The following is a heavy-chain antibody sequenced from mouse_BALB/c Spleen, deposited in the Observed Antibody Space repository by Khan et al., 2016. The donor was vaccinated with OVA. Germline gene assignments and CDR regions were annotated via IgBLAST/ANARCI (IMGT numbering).Heavy chain of an antibody. CDR1: GFSFSRYS. CDR2: ISSGGTYT. V-gene: IGHV5-9-3*01. CDR3: TRQEGYYGNGQGDY. Sequence: EVQLQESGGGLVKPGGSLKLSCAASGFSFSRYSMSWVRQTPEKRLEWVATISSGGTYTYYSDSVKGRFTISRDNANNTLFLQMSSLRSEDTAIYSCTRQEGYYGNGQGDYWGQGTSVTVSA. D-gene: IGHD2-1*01. J-gene: IGHJ4*01.